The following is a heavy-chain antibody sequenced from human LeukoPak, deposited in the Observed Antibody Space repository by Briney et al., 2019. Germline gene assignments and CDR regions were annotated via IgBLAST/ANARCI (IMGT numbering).Heavy chain of an antibody. J-gene: IGHJ4*02. CDR2: IYHSGST. Sequence: SEXLSLTCTVSGYSISSGYYWGWIRQPPGKGREGIGSIYHSGSTYYNPSLKRGVTISVESSKKQFYMKMSSVPAADTAVYYCARDGQSYYDFWSGYIQIDYWGQGTLVTVSS. CDR1: GYSISSGYY. V-gene: IGHV4-38-2*02. D-gene: IGHD3-3*01. CDR3: ARDGQSYYDFWSGYIQIDY.